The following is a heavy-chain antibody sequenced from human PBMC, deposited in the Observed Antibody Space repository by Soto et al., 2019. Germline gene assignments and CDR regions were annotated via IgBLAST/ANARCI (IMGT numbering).Heavy chain of an antibody. CDR2: LSGSDGKT. V-gene: IGHV3-23*01. J-gene: IGHJ4*02. CDR3: ARWSFLDH. D-gene: IGHD1-26*01. Sequence: EVQVLESGGRLVQPGGSLRLSCATSGFSFSSFVMSWVRQAPGKGLEWVSSLSGSDGKTYYADSVKGRFSISTDTSKSTLYLEMNSLRAEDTAVYYCARWSFLDHWGQGTRVTVS. CDR1: GFSFSSFV.